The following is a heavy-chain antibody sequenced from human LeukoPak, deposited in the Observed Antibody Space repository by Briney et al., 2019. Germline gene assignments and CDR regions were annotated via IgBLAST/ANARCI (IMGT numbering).Heavy chain of an antibody. D-gene: IGHD3-9*01. CDR1: GGTFSSYA. CDR2: IIPIFGTA. V-gene: IGHV1-69*13. Sequence: ASVKVSCKASGGTFSSYAISWVRQAPGQGLEWMGGIIPIFGTANYAQKFQGRVTITADESTSTAYMELSSLRSEDTAVYYCARENDILTGSNGLSFDYWGQGTLVTVSS. CDR3: ARENDILTGSNGLSFDY. J-gene: IGHJ4*02.